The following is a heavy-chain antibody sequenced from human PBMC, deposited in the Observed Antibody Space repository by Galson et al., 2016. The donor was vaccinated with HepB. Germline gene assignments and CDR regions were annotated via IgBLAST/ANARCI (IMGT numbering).Heavy chain of an antibody. D-gene: IGHD3-10*01. Sequence: SETLSLTCTVSGASVSSTGSYWSWIRQPPGKGLEWIGYIFYFDNTNYNPSLKSRVTISVDTSKNQFSLKLNSVTAADTAVYYCASDSTYGNFWGQGTLATVSS. CDR3: ASDSTYGNF. J-gene: IGHJ4*02. V-gene: IGHV4-61*08. CDR1: GASVSSTGSY. CDR2: IFYFDNT.